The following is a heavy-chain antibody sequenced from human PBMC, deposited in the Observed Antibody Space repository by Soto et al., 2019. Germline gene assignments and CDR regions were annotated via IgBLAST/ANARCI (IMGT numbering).Heavy chain of an antibody. CDR3: ARVGGSYYGSWDY. V-gene: IGHV3-30-3*01. CDR2: MSYDGSIE. Sequence: ESGGGVVQSGRSLRLSCAASGFTFSGYVMHWVRQAPGKGLEWVAVMSYDGSIESYADSVKGRFTISRDNSKNTLFLQMDSLRPDDTAVYYCARVGGSYYGSWDYWGQGTVVTVSS. D-gene: IGHD1-26*01. CDR1: GFTFSGYV. J-gene: IGHJ4*02.